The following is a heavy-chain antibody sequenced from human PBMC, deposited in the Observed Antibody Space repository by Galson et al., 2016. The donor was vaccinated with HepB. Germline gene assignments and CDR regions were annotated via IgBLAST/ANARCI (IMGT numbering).Heavy chain of an antibody. CDR2: ISHDGSNT. Sequence: SLRLSCAASGFTFNTYGMHWVRQAPGKGLAWVAVISHDGSNTYYADSVKGRFTISRDNSKNTLYLQMNSLRADDMAVYYCAKGPTSYFYGMDVWGRGTTVTVSS. J-gene: IGHJ6*02. V-gene: IGHV3-30*18. CDR3: AKGPTSYFYGMDV. CDR1: GFTFNTYG.